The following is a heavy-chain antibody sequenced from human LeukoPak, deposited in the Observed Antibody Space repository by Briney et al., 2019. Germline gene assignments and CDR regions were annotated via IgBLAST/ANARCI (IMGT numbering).Heavy chain of an antibody. V-gene: IGHV1-18*01. CDR1: GYTFTSNG. Sequence: ASVKVSCTGSGYTFTSNGFSWVRHGPGQGHELMGWISAYNGNTNYAQKLQVRVTMTTDTSTSTAYMELRSLRSDDTGVYYCARTGYCSSTSCYGVGWCDPWGQGTLVTVSS. CDR3: ARTGYCSSTSCYGVGWCDP. D-gene: IGHD2-2*01. J-gene: IGHJ5*02. CDR2: ISAYNGNT.